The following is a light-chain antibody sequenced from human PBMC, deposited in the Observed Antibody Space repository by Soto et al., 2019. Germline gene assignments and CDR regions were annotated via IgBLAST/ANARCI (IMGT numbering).Light chain of an antibody. V-gene: IGLV2-14*01. CDR3: SSYPSSGTLV. J-gene: IGLJ2*01. CDR1: SSDVGGYNF. Sequence: QSVLTQPASVSGSPGQSITISCTGTSSDVGGYNFVSWYQQHPGKAPKLMTYEVTNRPSGVSNRFSGSKSANTASLTISGLQSEDEADYYCSSYPSSGTLVFGGGTNLTVL. CDR2: EVT.